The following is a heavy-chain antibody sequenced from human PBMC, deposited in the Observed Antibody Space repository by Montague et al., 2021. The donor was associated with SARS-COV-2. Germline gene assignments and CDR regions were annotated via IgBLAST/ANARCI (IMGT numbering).Heavy chain of an antibody. V-gene: IGHV4-31*03. CDR2: IFHTGRA. Sequence: TLSLTCTVSGTSISSGGYYWTWIRQPPGKGLEWIGSIFHTGRAYYNPSLETRVNISVDTSNNLFSLRLSSVTAADTAMYFCARLRLFYYLDFWGQGTLVTVSS. J-gene: IGHJ4*02. D-gene: IGHD2/OR15-2a*01. CDR1: GTSISSGGYY. CDR3: ARLRLFYYLDF.